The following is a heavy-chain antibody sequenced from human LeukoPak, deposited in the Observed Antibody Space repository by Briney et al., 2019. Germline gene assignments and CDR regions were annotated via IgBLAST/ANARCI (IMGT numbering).Heavy chain of an antibody. D-gene: IGHD3-22*01. J-gene: IGHJ4*02. CDR1: GDSVSSTNYY. CDR2: IRYSENA. Sequence: PLETLSLTCTVSGDSVSSTNYYWGWSRQPPGRGLEWIASIRYSENAYYSPSLKSRATISVDTSKNQFSLRLRSLTATDTAVYYCATQDSSHYWGQGTLATVSS. CDR3: ATQDSSHY. V-gene: IGHV4-39*01.